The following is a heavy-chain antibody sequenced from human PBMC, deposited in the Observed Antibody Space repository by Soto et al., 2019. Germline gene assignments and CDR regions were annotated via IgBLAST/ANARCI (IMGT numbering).Heavy chain of an antibody. CDR3: VRSAITATTNWGAFDV. V-gene: IGHV3-23*01. CDR1: GFSFSSFV. D-gene: IGHD1-20*01. J-gene: IGHJ3*01. Sequence: GFLRLSCAASGFSFSSFVMNWVRQAPGKGLEWVSTVSPGGDVSHYIDSVKGRFTISRDNSRRTLHLQMESMRAEDAAVYFCVRSAITATTNWGAFDVWGQGTVVTVSS. CDR2: VSPGGDVS.